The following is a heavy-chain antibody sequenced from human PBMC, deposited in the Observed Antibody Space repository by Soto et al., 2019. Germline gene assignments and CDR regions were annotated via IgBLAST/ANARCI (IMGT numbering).Heavy chain of an antibody. J-gene: IGHJ4*02. D-gene: IGHD6-6*01. CDR1: GYTFTGYY. V-gene: IGHV1-2*02. Sequence: ASVKVSCKASGYTFTGYYMHWVRQAPGQGLEWMGWINPNSGGTNYAQKFQGRVTMTRDTSISTAYMELSRLRSDDTAVYYCARGRIAARPRGIDYWGQGTLVTVSS. CDR2: INPNSGGT. CDR3: ARGRIAARPRGIDY.